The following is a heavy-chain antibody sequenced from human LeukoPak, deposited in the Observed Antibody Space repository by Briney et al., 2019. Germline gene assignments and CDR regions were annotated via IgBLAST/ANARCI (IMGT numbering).Heavy chain of an antibody. D-gene: IGHD2-21*02. J-gene: IGHJ4*02. Sequence: GGSLRLSCAASGFTFSSYAMSWVRQAPGKGLEWVSVISGSGGSTYYADSVKGRFTISRDNSKNTLYLQMNSLRAEDTAVYYCAKGADCGGDCWYFDYWGQGTLVTVSS. CDR1: GFTFSSYA. CDR3: AKGADCGGDCWYFDY. CDR2: ISGSGGST. V-gene: IGHV3-23*01.